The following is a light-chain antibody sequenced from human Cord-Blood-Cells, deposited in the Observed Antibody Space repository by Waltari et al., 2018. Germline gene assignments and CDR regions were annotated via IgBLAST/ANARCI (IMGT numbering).Light chain of an antibody. CDR1: QSISSW. CDR3: QQYNSYSPT. Sequence: DIQMTQSPSTLSASVGDRVTITCRASQSISSWLAWYQQKPGKAPKLLIYDASSLESGVPPRFGGSGSGTEFTLTISSLQPDDFATYYCQQYNSYSPTFGQGTKVEIK. J-gene: IGKJ1*01. CDR2: DAS. V-gene: IGKV1-5*01.